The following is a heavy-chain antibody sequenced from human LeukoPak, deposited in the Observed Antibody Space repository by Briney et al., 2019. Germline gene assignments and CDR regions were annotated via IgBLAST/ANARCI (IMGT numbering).Heavy chain of an antibody. Sequence: GESLKISCKGSGYIFTNYWIDWVRQMPGEGLEWMGIIYPGDSDTRYSPSFQGQVTISADKSISTAYLQWSSLKASDTAMYYCARRYYGSGSYYNWFDPWGQGTLVTVSS. D-gene: IGHD3-10*01. CDR3: ARRYYGSGSYYNWFDP. V-gene: IGHV5-51*01. CDR1: GYIFTNYW. J-gene: IGHJ5*02. CDR2: IYPGDSDT.